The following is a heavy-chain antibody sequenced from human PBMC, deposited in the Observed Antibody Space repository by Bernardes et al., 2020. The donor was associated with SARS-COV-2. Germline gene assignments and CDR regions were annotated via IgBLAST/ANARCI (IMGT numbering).Heavy chain of an antibody. D-gene: IGHD3-22*01. CDR3: ASIPVTMILVVITYYYFDL. Sequence: SETLSLTCTVSGDSVSSSSYFWGWIRQPPGKGLEWIGSIYSGGITYYNPSLKSRATISVDTSKNQFSLQLTSVTAADTAMYYCASIPVTMILVVITYYYFDLWGRGTLVTVSS. J-gene: IGHJ2*01. CDR2: IYSGGIT. CDR1: GDSVSSSSYF. V-gene: IGHV4-39*01.